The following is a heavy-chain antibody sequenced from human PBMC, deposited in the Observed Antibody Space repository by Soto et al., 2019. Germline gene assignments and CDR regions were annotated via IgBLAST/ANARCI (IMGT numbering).Heavy chain of an antibody. CDR1: GYSVMKYG. D-gene: IGHD3-10*01. Sequence: ASVKVCFKGCGYSVMKYGINLVRKAPGQGLEWFGWISPYSGYTHSAQKFHGRLTLTTDTAASTAYMELRILRSADTAVYFCAGGTAFNYTEYFDYWGQGTMVTVSS. CDR2: ISPYSGYT. CDR3: AGGTAFNYTEYFDY. V-gene: IGHV1-18*01. J-gene: IGHJ4*02.